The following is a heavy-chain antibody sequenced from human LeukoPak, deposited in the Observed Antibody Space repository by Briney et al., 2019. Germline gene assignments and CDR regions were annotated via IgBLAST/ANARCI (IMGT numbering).Heavy chain of an antibody. CDR2: ISSSSSTI. V-gene: IGHV3-48*01. CDR3: ARDRGSYIPDAFDI. Sequence: GGSLRLSCAASGFTFSSYSMNWVRQAPGKGLEWVSYISSSSSTIYYADSVKGRSTISRDNAKNSLYLQMNSLRAEDTAVYYCARDRGSYIPDAFDIWGQGTMVTVSS. J-gene: IGHJ3*02. CDR1: GFTFSSYS. D-gene: IGHD1-26*01.